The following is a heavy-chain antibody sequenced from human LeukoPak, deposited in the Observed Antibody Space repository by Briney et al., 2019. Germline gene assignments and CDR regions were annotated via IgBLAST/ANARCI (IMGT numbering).Heavy chain of an antibody. CDR1: GGTFSSYT. CDR2: IIPILGIA. V-gene: IGHV1-69*04. CDR3: ARERFSRVARSFDY. J-gene: IGHJ4*02. Sequence: ASVKVSCKASGGTFSSYTISWVRQAHGHGLEWMGRIIPILGIANYAQKFQGRVTITADKSTSTAYMELSSLRSEDTAVYYCARERFSRVARSFDYWGQGTLVTVSS. D-gene: IGHD3-3*01.